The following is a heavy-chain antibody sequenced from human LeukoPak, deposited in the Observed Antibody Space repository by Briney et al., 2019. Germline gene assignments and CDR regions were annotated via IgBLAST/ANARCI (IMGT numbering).Heavy chain of an antibody. V-gene: IGHV4-34*01. D-gene: IGHD2-2*01. J-gene: IGHJ5*02. Sequence: SETLSLTCAVYSGSFTGYFWSWIRQPPGKGLEWIGEINHNGSTNYNPSLKSRVTISVDTSKNQFSLKLTSVTAADTAVYYCARYRSYCTSTTCYRDWFDPWGQGTLVTVSS. CDR2: INHNGST. CDR1: SGSFTGYF. CDR3: ARYRSYCTSTTCYRDWFDP.